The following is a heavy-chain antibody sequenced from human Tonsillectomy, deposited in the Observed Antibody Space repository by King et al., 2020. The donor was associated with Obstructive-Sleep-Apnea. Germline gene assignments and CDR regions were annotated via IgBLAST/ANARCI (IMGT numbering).Heavy chain of an antibody. CDR3: AREGDILTGYYKGHFDY. CDR2: ISSSSSYI. D-gene: IGHD3-9*01. V-gene: IGHV3-21*01. CDR1: GFTFSSYS. J-gene: IGHJ4*02. Sequence: VQLVESGGGLVKPGGSLRLSCAASGFTFSSYSMNWVRQAPGKGLEWVSSISSSSSYIYYADSVKGRFTISRDNAKNSLYLQMNSLRAEDTAVYYWAREGDILTGYYKGHFDYWGQGTLVTVSS.